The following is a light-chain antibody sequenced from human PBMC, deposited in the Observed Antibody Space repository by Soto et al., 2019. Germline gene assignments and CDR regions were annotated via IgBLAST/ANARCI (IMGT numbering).Light chain of an antibody. CDR3: QHYNSYSEA. J-gene: IGKJ1*01. V-gene: IGKV1-5*03. CDR2: KAS. CDR1: QTISSW. Sequence: DIQMTQSHSTLSGSVGDRVTITCRASQTISSWLAWYQQKPGKAPKLLIYKASTLKSGVPSRFSGSGSGKEFTLTISSLQTDDFATYYCQHYNSYSEAFGQGTKVELK.